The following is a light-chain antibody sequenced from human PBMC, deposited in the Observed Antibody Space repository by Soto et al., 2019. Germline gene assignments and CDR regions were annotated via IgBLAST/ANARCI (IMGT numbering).Light chain of an antibody. Sequence: QSVLTQPPSVSAAPGQKVTISCSGSSSNIGNNYVSWYQQLPGTAPKLLIYDNNKRPSGIPDRFSGSKSGTSATLGITGLQTGDEADYYCGTWDSRLSPVVFGGGIKSTVL. V-gene: IGLV1-51*01. CDR1: SSNIGNNY. CDR3: GTWDSRLSPVV. CDR2: DNN. J-gene: IGLJ2*01.